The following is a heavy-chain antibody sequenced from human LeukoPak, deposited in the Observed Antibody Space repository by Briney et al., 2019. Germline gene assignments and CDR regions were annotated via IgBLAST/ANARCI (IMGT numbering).Heavy chain of an antibody. D-gene: IGHD5-18*01. CDR2: ISGSGGST. CDR3: AKDQRGYSYGYFDY. CDR1: GFTFSSYA. J-gene: IGHJ4*02. Sequence: PGGSLRLSCAASGFTFSSYAMSWVRQAPGKGLEWVSAISGSGGSTYYADSVKGRFTISRDNSKTTLYLQMNSLRAEDTAVYYCAKDQRGYSYGYFDYWGQGTLVTVSS. V-gene: IGHV3-23*01.